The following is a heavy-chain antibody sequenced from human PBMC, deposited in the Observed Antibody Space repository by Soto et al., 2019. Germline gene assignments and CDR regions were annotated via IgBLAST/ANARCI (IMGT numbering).Heavy chain of an antibody. CDR1: GGSISSGGYY. Sequence: SETLSLTCTVSGGSISSGGYYWSWIRQHPGKGLEWVGYIYYSGSTYYNPSLKSRVTISVDTSKNQFSLKLSSVTAADTAVYYCARVLQSYDYVWGSYRYPSHIDYWGQGTLVTVSS. D-gene: IGHD3-16*02. CDR3: ARVLQSYDYVWGSYRYPSHIDY. CDR2: IYYSGST. V-gene: IGHV4-31*03. J-gene: IGHJ4*02.